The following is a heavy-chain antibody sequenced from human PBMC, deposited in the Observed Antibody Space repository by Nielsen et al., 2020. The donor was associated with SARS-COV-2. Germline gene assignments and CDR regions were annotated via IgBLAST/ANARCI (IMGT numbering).Heavy chain of an antibody. D-gene: IGHD6-6*01. Sequence: SETLSLTCTVSGGSISSGGYYWSWIRQHPGKGLEWIGYIYYSGSTNYNPSLKSRVTISVDTSKNQFSLKLSSVTAADTAVYYCARVLRNSSSPRPYYFDYWGQGTLVTVSS. CDR2: IYYSGST. J-gene: IGHJ4*02. CDR3: ARVLRNSSSPRPYYFDY. CDR1: GGSISSGGYY. V-gene: IGHV4-61*08.